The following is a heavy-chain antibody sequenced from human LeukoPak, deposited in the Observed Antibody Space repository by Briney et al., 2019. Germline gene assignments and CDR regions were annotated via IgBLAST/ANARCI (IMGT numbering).Heavy chain of an antibody. CDR1: GGSIDSTNW. CDR3: ARGIVGAND. CDR2: IHHDGRI. V-gene: IGHV4/OR15-8*01. D-gene: IGHD1-26*01. J-gene: IGHJ4*02. Sequence: SETLSLTCDVSGGSIDSTNWWNWVRQPPGKGLEWIGEIHHDGRINYNPSLKSRVTLSVDTSKNQFSLKLSSVTAADTAVYYCARGIVGANDWGQGTLVTVSS.